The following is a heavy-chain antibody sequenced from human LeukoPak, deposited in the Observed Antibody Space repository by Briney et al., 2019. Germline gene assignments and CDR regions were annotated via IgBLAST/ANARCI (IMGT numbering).Heavy chain of an antibody. CDR3: ARDLSIAAAGTYGY. CDR2: ISAYNGNT. Sequence: PGASVKVSCKASGYTFTSYGISWVRQAPGQGLEWMGWISAYNGNTNYAQKLQGRVTMTTDTSTSTAYMELRSLRSDDTAVYYCARDLSIAAAGTYGYWGQGTLVTVSS. V-gene: IGHV1-18*01. CDR1: GYTFTSYG. D-gene: IGHD6-13*01. J-gene: IGHJ4*02.